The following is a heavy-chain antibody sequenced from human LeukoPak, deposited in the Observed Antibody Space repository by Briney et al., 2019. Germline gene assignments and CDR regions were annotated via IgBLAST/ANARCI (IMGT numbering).Heavy chain of an antibody. V-gene: IGHV1-69*13. J-gene: IGHJ4*02. CDR1: GGTFSSYA. CDR2: INPIFGTA. D-gene: IGHD6-13*01. Sequence: SVKVSCKASGGTFSSYAISWVRQAPGQGLEWMGGINPIFGTANYAQKFQDRITITADESTSTAYMELSSLRSEDTAVYYCARVRIAAAGTVPFDYWGQGTLVTVSS. CDR3: ARVRIAAAGTVPFDY.